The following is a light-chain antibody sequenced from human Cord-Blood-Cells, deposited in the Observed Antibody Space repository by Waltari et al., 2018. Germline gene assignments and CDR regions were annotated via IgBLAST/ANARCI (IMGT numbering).Light chain of an antibody. CDR1: QDISNY. J-gene: IGKJ3*01. V-gene: IGKV1-33*01. Sequence: IQMTQSPSSLSAPAGDRVTITCQASQDISNYLNWYQQKPGKAPKLLIYDASNLETGVPSRFSGSGSGTDFTVTINSLQPEDIATYYCQQYDNLPFTFGPETKVVIK. CDR3: QQYDNLPFT. CDR2: DAS.